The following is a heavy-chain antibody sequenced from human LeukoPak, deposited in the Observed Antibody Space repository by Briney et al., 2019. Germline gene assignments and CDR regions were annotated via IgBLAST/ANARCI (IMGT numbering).Heavy chain of an antibody. CDR3: AKVGFGELLSYYYYYYMDV. V-gene: IGHV3-9*01. CDR1: GFTFDDYA. D-gene: IGHD3-10*01. CDR2: ISWNSGSI. J-gene: IGHJ6*03. Sequence: SLRLSCAASGFTFDDYAMHWVRQAPGKGLEWVSGISWNSGSIGYADSVKGRFTISRDNSKNTLYLQMNSLRDEDTAVYYCAKVGFGELLSYYYYYYMDVWGKGTTVTISS.